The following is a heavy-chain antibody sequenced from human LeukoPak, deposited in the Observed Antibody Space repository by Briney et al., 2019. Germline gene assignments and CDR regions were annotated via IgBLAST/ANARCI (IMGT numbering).Heavy chain of an antibody. J-gene: IGHJ4*02. Sequence: GGSLRLSCAASGFTFSDYSMNWVRQAPGKGLEWVSSITSSSSYIYYADSVKGRFTISRDNAKNSLYLQMNSLRAEDTAVYYCARDGYSSSCPKDWGQGTLVTVSS. V-gene: IGHV3-21*01. CDR3: ARDGYSSSCPKD. CDR1: GFTFSDYS. CDR2: ITSSSSYI. D-gene: IGHD6-13*01.